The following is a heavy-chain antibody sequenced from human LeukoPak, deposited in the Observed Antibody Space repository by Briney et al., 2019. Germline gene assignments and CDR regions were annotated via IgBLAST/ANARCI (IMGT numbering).Heavy chain of an antibody. V-gene: IGHV4-39*07. D-gene: IGHD3-10*01. CDR3: ARSSENVLLWFGEGTWFDP. CDR1: SGSISTSNYY. Sequence: SETLSLTCTVSSGSISTSNYYWGWVRQPPGKALEWIGNIFYSGSTYYSPSLKSRVTISLDTSRNQFSLKLSSVTAADTAVYYCARSSENVLLWFGEGTWFDPWGQGTLVTVSS. CDR2: IFYSGST. J-gene: IGHJ5*02.